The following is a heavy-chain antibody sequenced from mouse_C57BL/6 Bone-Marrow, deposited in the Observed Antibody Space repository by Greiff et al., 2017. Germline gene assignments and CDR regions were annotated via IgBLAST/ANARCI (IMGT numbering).Heavy chain of an antibody. V-gene: IGHV1-55*01. J-gene: IGHJ2*01. D-gene: IGHD4-1*01. CDR3: ARSGPLGRSFDY. Sequence: QVQLQQPGAELVKPGASVKMSCKASGYTFTSYWITWVKQRPGQGLEWIGDIYPTSGRTNYNEKFKSKAILTVDPSSYTAYMQLSSLTSEDSAVFYWARSGPLGRSFDYWGQGTTLTVSS. CDR1: GYTFTSYW. CDR2: IYPTSGRT.